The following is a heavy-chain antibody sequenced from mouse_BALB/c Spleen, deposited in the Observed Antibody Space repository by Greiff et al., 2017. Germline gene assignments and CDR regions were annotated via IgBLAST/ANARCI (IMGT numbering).Heavy chain of an antibody. D-gene: IGHD3-1*01. Sequence: EVQLHQSGPGLVKPSQSLSLTCTVTGYSITSDYAWHWIRQFPGNKLEWMGYISYSGSTSYNPSLKSRIFITRDTSKNPFFLQLNSVTTEDTATYYCARSGDAKGDYWGQGTTLTVAA. CDR3: ARSGDAKGDY. V-gene: IGHV3-2*02. J-gene: IGHJ2*01. CDR2: ISYSGST. CDR1: GYSITSDYA.